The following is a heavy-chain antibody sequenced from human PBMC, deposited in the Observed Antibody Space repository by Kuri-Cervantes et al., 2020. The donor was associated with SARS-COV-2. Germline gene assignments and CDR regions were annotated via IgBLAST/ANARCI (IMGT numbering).Heavy chain of an antibody. CDR1: GFTFSNAW. J-gene: IGHJ6*02. CDR3: TTGLSVVTTPIYYYGMDV. V-gene: IGHV3-15*07. CDR2: IKSKTDGGTT. Sequence: LSLTCAASGFTFSNAWMNWVRQAPGKGLEWVGRIKSKTDGGTTDYAAPVKGRFTISRDDSKNTLYLQMNSLKTEDTAVYYCTTGLSVVTTPIYYYGMDVWGQGTTVTVSS. D-gene: IGHD4-23*01.